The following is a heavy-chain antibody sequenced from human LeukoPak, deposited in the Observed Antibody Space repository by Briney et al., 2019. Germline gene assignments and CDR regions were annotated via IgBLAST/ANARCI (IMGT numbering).Heavy chain of an antibody. Sequence: PGGSLRLSCAASGFTFSSYAMSWVRQAPGKGLEWVSAISGSGGSTYYADSVKGRFTISRDNSKNTLYLQMNSLRAEDTAVYYCAKTQTPERYLLLWFGESLSPLDYWGQGTLVTVSS. D-gene: IGHD3-10*01. CDR1: GFTFSSYA. V-gene: IGHV3-23*01. CDR3: AKTQTPERYLLLWFGESLSPLDY. CDR2: ISGSGGST. J-gene: IGHJ4*02.